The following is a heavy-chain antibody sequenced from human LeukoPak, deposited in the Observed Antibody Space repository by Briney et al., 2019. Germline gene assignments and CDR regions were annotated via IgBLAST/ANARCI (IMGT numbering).Heavy chain of an antibody. CDR2: IYYSGST. CDR3: ARWARLHCSGGSCYQYYYGMDV. D-gene: IGHD2-15*01. V-gene: IGHV4-59*01. J-gene: IGHJ6*02. Sequence: SETLSLTCAVYGGSFSGYYWSWIRQPPGKGLEWIGYIYYSGSTNYNPSLKSRVTISVDTSKNQFSLKLSSVTAADTAVYYCARWARLHCSGGSCYQYYYGMDVWGQGTTVTVSS. CDR1: GGSFSGYY.